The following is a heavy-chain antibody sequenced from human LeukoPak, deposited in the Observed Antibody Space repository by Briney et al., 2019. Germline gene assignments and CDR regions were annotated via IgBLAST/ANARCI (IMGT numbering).Heavy chain of an antibody. CDR2: INDGRVS. Sequence: KPSETLSLTCGVSGGSFSGYYWNWIRQPPGKGLEWMGEINDGRVSNYNPSLKSRVTISIDTSNKQISLNMSSVAVADTAVYYCARGRNWRTLYQYCMDVWGKGTTVSVSS. J-gene: IGHJ6*03. V-gene: IGHV4-34*01. CDR3: ARGRNWRTLYQYCMDV. CDR1: GGSFSGYY. D-gene: IGHD2-8*01.